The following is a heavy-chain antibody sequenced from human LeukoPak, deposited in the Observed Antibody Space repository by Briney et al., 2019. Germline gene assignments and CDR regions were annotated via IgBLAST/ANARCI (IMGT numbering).Heavy chain of an antibody. Sequence: PSETLSLTCTVSGGSISSSSYYWGWIRQPPGKGLEWIGSIYYSGSTYYNPSLKSRVTISVDTSKNQFSLKLSSVTAADTAVYYCAGGDGYKTGSVSYYYYYYMDVWGKGTTVTISS. CDR2: IYYSGST. CDR3: AGGDGYKTGSVSYYYYYYMDV. J-gene: IGHJ6*03. CDR1: GGSISSSSYY. D-gene: IGHD5-24*01. V-gene: IGHV4-39*07.